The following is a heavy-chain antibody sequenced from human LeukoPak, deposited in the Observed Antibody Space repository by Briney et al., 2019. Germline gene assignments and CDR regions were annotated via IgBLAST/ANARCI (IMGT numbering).Heavy chain of an antibody. CDR3: ARDAPYCSSTSCYAGRYFDY. CDR2: ISAYNGNT. J-gene: IGHJ4*02. Sequence: ASVKVSCKASGYTFTYYGFRWVRQAPGQGLEWMGWISAYNGNTNYAQEPQGRVTMTTDTSTSTDYMELRSLRSDDTAVYYCARDAPYCSSTSCYAGRYFDYWGQGTLVTVSS. CDR1: GYTFTYYG. D-gene: IGHD2-2*01. V-gene: IGHV1-18*01.